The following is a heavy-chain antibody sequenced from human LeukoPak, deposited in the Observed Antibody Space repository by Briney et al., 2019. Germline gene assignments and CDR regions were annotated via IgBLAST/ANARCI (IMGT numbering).Heavy chain of an antibody. CDR2: ISRSGDTL. J-gene: IGHJ5*02. Sequence: GGSLRLSCAASGFPFRDYYMTWIRQAPGKGLEWISYISRSGDTLYYADSVEGRFTISRDNAKNSLFLQMNSLRADDTAVYYCARAYSSGSWFDPWGQGTLVTVSS. D-gene: IGHD6-19*01. CDR3: ARAYSSGSWFDP. V-gene: IGHV3-11*01. CDR1: GFPFRDYY.